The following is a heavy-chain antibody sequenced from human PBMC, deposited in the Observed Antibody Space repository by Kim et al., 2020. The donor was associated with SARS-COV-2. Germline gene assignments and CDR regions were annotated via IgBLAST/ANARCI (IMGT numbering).Heavy chain of an antibody. J-gene: IGHJ4*02. D-gene: IGHD3-10*01. CDR1: GFTFSNAW. CDR2: IKSKTDGGTT. Sequence: GGSLRLSCAASGFTFSNAWMSWVRQAPGKGLEWVGRIKSKTDGGTTDYAAPVKGRFTISRDDSKNTLYLQMNSLKTEDTAVYYCTTDKLWFGESTFDYWGQGTLVTVSS. V-gene: IGHV3-15*01. CDR3: TTDKLWFGESTFDY.